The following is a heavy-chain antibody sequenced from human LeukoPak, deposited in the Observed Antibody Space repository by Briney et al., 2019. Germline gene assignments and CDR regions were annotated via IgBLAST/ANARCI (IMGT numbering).Heavy chain of an antibody. CDR3: ATWAFYHGLDV. D-gene: IGHD1-26*01. J-gene: IGHJ6*02. CDR1: GFTFDDYA. CDR2: ISWNSGSI. Sequence: GGSLRLSCAASGFTFDDYAMQWVRHAPGKGLQGVSGISWNSGSIGYADSVKGRFTISRDNAKNSLYLQMNSLRAEDTALYYCATWAFYHGLDVWGQGTTVTVSS. V-gene: IGHV3-9*01.